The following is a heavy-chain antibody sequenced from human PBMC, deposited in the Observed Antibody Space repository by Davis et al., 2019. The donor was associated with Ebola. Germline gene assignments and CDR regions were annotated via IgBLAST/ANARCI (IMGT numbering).Heavy chain of an antibody. D-gene: IGHD4-17*01. CDR3: ASTTVTTFYYYYYGMDV. V-gene: IGHV3-48*03. CDR2: ISSSGSTI. J-gene: IGHJ6*02. Sequence: GGSLRLSCAASGFTFSSYAMSWVRQAPGKGLEWVSYISSSGSTIYYADSVKGRFTISRDNAKNSLYLQMNSLRAEDTAVYYCASTTVTTFYYYYYGMDVWGQGTTVTVSS. CDR1: GFTFSSYA.